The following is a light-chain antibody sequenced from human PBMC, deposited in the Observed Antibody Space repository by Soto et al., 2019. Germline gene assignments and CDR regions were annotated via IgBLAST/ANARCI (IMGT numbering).Light chain of an antibody. Sequence: QSVLTQPASVSGSPGQSITISCTGTSSDVGGYNYVSWYQQHPGKAPKLMIYEVSNRPSGVSNRFSGSKSGNTASLTISGLRAEDEADYYCSSYTSSSVVFGGGTKVTVL. CDR2: EVS. CDR3: SSYTSSSVV. V-gene: IGLV2-14*01. CDR1: SSDVGGYNY. J-gene: IGLJ2*01.